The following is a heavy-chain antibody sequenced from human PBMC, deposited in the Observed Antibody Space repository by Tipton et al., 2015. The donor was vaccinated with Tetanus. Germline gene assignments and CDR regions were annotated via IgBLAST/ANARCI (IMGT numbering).Heavy chain of an antibody. D-gene: IGHD2/OR15-2a*01. CDR3: AKRLSNVRMTRGAFDI. V-gene: IGHV3-48*01. J-gene: IGHJ3*02. CDR2: VSASGATT. Sequence: GSLRLSCVSSGFSYSTHGMNWVRQAPGKGLEWLSYVSASGATTYYADSVKGRFTVARDNDRNSLYLEMNSLRAEDTAVYYCAKRLSNVRMTRGAFDIWGQGTMVTVSS. CDR1: GFSYSTHG.